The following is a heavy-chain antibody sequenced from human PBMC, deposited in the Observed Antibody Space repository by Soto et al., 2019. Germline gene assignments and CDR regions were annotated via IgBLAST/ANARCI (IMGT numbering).Heavy chain of an antibody. CDR2: TYYRSKWYN. CDR3: ARGGGGYCSSTSCSRRGYYYYMDV. CDR1: GDSVSSNSAA. V-gene: IGHV6-1*01. J-gene: IGHJ6*03. D-gene: IGHD2-2*01. Sequence: SQTLSLTCAISGDSVSSNSAAWNWIRQSPSRGLEWLGRTYYRSKWYNDYAVSVKSRITINPDTSKNQFSLQLNSVTPEDTAVYYCARGGGGYCSSTSCSRRGYYYYMDVWGKGTTVTVS.